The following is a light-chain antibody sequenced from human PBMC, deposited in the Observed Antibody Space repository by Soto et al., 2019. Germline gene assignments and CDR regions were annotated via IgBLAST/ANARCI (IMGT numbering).Light chain of an antibody. CDR2: DTS. Sequence: DLQMTQSPSSLSPSVRDRVTITCQARQDIKHYLNWYQQKPGKAPNLLIYDTSVLETGVPSRFSGSKSGTDFTFTISSLQPEDVATYERQQYDNLPITFGQGTRREIK. CDR3: QQYDNLPIT. J-gene: IGKJ5*01. CDR1: QDIKHY. V-gene: IGKV1-33*01.